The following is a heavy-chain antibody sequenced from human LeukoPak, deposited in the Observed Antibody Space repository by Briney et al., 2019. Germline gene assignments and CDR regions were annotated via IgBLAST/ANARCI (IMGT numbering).Heavy chain of an antibody. CDR2: IRQDGDAK. Sequence: GGSLRLSCAASGFPFNAYWMTWVRQAPGKGLEWVANIRQDGDAKYYVDSVKGRFTISRDNAMNSLYLQMNSLRAEDTAIYYCARSLPYGTTWYGRSDFWGQGTLVTVSS. D-gene: IGHD6-13*01. CDR3: ARSLPYGTTWYGRSDF. V-gene: IGHV3-7*03. CDR1: GFPFNAYW. J-gene: IGHJ4*02.